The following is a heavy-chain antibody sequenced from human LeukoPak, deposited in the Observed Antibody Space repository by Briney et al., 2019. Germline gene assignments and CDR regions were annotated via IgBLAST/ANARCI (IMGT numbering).Heavy chain of an antibody. Sequence: PGGSLRLSCAASRFTFSSYGMHWVRQAPGKGLEWVAVISYDGSNKYYADSVKGRFTISRDNSKNTLYLQMNSLRAEDTAVYYCAKEGYERGFDYWGQGTLVTVSS. V-gene: IGHV3-30*18. CDR3: AKEGYERGFDY. J-gene: IGHJ4*02. CDR2: ISYDGSNK. D-gene: IGHD3-10*01. CDR1: RFTFSSYG.